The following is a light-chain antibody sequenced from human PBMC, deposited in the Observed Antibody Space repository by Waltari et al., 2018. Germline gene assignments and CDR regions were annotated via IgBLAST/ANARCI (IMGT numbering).Light chain of an antibody. CDR1: QDIRSL. Sequence: DIQMTQSPSSVSASVGDRVTITCRARQDIRSLLAWYQQKPGRAPKLLIYGASTLQTGVSSRFSGGESGTNFTLTINSLQPEDFATYYCQQAHRLPFIFGQGTKLEFK. CDR2: GAS. V-gene: IGKV1-12*01. CDR3: QQAHRLPFI. J-gene: IGKJ2*01.